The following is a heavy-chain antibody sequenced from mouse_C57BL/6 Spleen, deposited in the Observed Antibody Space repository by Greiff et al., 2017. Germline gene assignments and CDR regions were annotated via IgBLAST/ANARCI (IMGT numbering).Heavy chain of an antibody. V-gene: IGHV3-6*01. CDR2: ISYDGSN. Sequence: EVKLVESGPGLVKPSQSLSLTCSVTGYSITSGYFWNWIRQFPGNKLEWMGYISYDGSNNYNPYLKNRISITLDTSKNPFFVKLYSVTTEDAATYYCAGGNHTWFAYWGQGTLVTVSA. CDR1: GYSITSGYF. J-gene: IGHJ3*01. D-gene: IGHD2-1*01. CDR3: AGGNHTWFAY.